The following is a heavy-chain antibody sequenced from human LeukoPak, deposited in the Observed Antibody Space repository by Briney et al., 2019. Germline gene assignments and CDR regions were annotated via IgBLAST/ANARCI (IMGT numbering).Heavy chain of an antibody. D-gene: IGHD6-13*01. CDR3: ARSGSLYSSSWYRYYYYMDV. CDR2: IYYSGST. J-gene: IGHJ6*03. V-gene: IGHV4-39*07. CDR1: GGSISSSSYY. Sequence: PSETLSLTCTVSGGSISSSSYYWGWIRQPPGKGLEWIGSIYYSGSTYYNPSLKSRVTISVDTSKNQFSLKLSSVTAADTAVYYCARSGSLYSSSWYRYYYYMDVWGKGTTVTVSS.